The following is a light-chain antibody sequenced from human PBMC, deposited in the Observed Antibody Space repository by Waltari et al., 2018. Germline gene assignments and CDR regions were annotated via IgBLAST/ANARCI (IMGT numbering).Light chain of an antibody. CDR2: AAS. J-gene: IGKJ3*01. CDR3: QQSSSTPPFT. CDR1: QSISSY. Sequence: DIQMTQSPSSLSASVGDRVTITCRASQSISSYLNWYQQKPGKAPKLLIYAASSLQSGVPSRFSCSGSGTDFTITINSLQPEDFATYYCQQSSSTPPFTFGPGTKVDIK. V-gene: IGKV1-39*01.